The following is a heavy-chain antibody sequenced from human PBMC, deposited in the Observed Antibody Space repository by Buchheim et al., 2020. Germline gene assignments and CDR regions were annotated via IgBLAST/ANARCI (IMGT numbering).Heavy chain of an antibody. CDR2: ISISGTTT. CDR1: GFTLSTYA. D-gene: IGHD5-18*01. J-gene: IGHJ4*02. CDR3: ARDSGYSYGYFGY. Sequence: EVQLVESGGGLVQPGGSLRLSCAASGFTLSTYAMNWVRQAPGKGLEWISYISISGTTTYYADSVKGRFTISRDNVKNSLYLQMNSLRAEDTAVYYCARDSGYSYGYFGYWGQGT. V-gene: IGHV3-48*01.